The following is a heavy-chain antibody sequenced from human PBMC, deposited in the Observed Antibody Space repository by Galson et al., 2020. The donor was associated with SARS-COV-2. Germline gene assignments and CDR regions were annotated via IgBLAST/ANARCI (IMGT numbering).Heavy chain of an antibody. CDR3: AHSRYRCSEGNCYDPFDY. J-gene: IGHJ4*02. CDR2: MYSNDDK. D-gene: IGHD2-15*01. V-gene: IGHV2-5*01. Sequence: SGPTLVKPTETLTLTCMFSGFSLSTTGVGVGWIRQPPAKALEWLTLMYSNDDKRHSPSLNTRLPITKDTSKNQVVLKMTNMDPVDTATYYCAHSRYRCSEGNCYDPFDYLGQGTLVTVSS. CDR1: GFSLSTTGVG.